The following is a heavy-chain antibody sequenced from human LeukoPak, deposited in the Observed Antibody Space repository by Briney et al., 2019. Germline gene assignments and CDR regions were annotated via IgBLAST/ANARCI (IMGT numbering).Heavy chain of an antibody. Sequence: GGSLRLSCSASGFTFSTYAMHWVRQAPGKGREWVSAITGSGGNTYYADSVKGRFTISRDNSKNTVFLQMNSLRAEDTAVYYCAKWGDYDVLTGYYVSDYWGQGTLVTVSS. CDR1: GFTFSTYA. CDR3: AKWGDYDVLTGYYVSDY. J-gene: IGHJ4*02. CDR2: ITGSGGNT. V-gene: IGHV3-23*01. D-gene: IGHD3-9*01.